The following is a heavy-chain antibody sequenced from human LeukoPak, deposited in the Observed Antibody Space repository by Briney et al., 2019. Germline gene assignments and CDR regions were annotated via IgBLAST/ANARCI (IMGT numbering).Heavy chain of an antibody. V-gene: IGHV3-23*01. J-gene: IGHJ4*02. D-gene: IGHD4-17*01. CDR3: AKDHFADYGDYVGFFGY. CDR1: GFTFSSYA. Sequence: GASLRLSCAASGFTFSSYAMSWVRQAPGKGLEGVSAISGSGGSTYYAESVKGRFTISRDNSKNTLYLQMNCLRAEDTAVYYCAKDHFADYGDYVGFFGYWGQGTLVTVSS. CDR2: ISGSGGST.